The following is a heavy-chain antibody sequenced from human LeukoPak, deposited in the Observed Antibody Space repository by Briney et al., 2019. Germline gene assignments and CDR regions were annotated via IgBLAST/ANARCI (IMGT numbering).Heavy chain of an antibody. V-gene: IGHV3-23*01. CDR1: GFTFSSSA. CDR3: AGRVTGYSSGYVY. CDR2: ISNNGGYT. Sequence: PGGSLRLSCAASGFTFSSSAMSWVRQAPGKGLEWVSAISNNGGYTYYADSVQGRFTISRDNSKSTLCLQMNSLRAEDTAVYYCAGRVTGYSSGYVYWGQGTLVTVSS. J-gene: IGHJ4*02. D-gene: IGHD5-18*01.